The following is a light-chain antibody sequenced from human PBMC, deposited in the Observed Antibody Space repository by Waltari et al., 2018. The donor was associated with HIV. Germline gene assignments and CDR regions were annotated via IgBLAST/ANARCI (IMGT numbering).Light chain of an antibody. CDR1: SSEVGGYNY. CDR3: SSYTSSSTPVV. CDR2: EVS. V-gene: IGLV2-14*01. Sequence: QSALTQPASVSGSPGQSITISCTGTSSEVGGYNYVSWYQQHPGKAPKLMLYEVSNRPSGVSNRFSGSKSGNTASLTISGLQAEDEADYYCSSYTSSSTPVVFGGGTKLTVL. J-gene: IGLJ2*01.